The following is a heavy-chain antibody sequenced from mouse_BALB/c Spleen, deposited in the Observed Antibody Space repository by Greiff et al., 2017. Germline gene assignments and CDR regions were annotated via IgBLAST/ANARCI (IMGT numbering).Heavy chain of an antibody. J-gene: IGHJ3*01. CDR2: ISSGSSTI. Sequence: EVKLVESGGGLVQPGGSRKLSCAASGFTFSSFGMHWVRQAPEKGLEWVAYISSGSSTIYYADTVKGRFTISRDNPKNTLFLQMTSLRSEDTAMYYCARLGEGAYWGQGTLVTVSA. CDR3: ARLGEGAY. D-gene: IGHD4-1*01. CDR1: GFTFSSFG. V-gene: IGHV5-17*02.